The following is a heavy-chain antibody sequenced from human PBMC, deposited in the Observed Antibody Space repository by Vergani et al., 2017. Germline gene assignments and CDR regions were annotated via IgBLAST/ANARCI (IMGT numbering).Heavy chain of an antibody. CDR2: IYYSGST. CDR1: GGPISSGDSY. V-gene: IGHV4-30-4*01. CDR3: ARAVTPYGYRAFDI. J-gene: IGHJ3*02. D-gene: IGHD2-15*01. Sequence: QVQLQESGPGLVKPSQTLSLTCTVSGGPISSGDSYWSWIRQPPGKGLEWIGYIYYSGSTYYNPSLKSRVTISVDTSKNQFALKLSSVTAADTAVYYCARAVTPYGYRAFDIWGQGTMVTVSS.